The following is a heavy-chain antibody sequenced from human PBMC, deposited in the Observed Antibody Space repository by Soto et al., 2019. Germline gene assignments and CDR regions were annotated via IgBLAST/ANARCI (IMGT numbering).Heavy chain of an antibody. Sequence: SVKVSCKTSGDTFSNYAISWVRQAPGQGLEWMGGIIPLFDSASYAQRSHDRVTITADKFTSTAYMELRSLTSEDTAVYYCAASTFQYGGSGYFHLEFWGQGTLVKVSS. CDR2: IIPLFDSA. CDR3: AASTFQYGGSGYFHLEF. J-gene: IGHJ4*02. CDR1: GDTFSNYA. V-gene: IGHV1-69*06. D-gene: IGHD1-26*01.